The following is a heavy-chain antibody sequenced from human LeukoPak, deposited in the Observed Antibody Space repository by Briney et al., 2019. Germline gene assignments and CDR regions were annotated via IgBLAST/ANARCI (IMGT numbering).Heavy chain of an antibody. Sequence: SQTLFLTCTVSGGSISSGGYYWSWSRQHPGKGLEWIGYIYYSGSTYYNPSLKSRVTISVDTSKNQFSLKLSSVTAADTAVYYCARDLSRYAFDIWGQGTMVTVSS. CDR1: GGSISSGGYY. CDR3: ARDLSRYAFDI. CDR2: IYYSGST. V-gene: IGHV4-31*03. D-gene: IGHD2/OR15-2a*01. J-gene: IGHJ3*02.